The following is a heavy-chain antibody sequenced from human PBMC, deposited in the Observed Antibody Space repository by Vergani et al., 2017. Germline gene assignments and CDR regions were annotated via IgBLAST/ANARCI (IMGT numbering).Heavy chain of an antibody. CDR2: IYYSGST. J-gene: IGHJ4*02. D-gene: IGHD5-18*01. V-gene: IGHV4-59*12. CDR3: ARDVDTLDY. CDR1: GGSISSYY. Sequence: QVQLQESGPGLVKPSETLSLTCTVSGGSISSYYWSWIRQPPGTGLEWIGYIYYSGSTNYNPSLKSRVTISVDTSKNQFSLQLNSVTPEDTAVYYCARDVDTLDYWGQGTLVTVSS.